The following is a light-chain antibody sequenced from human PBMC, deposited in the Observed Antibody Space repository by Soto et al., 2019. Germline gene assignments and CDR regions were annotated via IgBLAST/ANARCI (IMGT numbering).Light chain of an antibody. CDR1: SSDVGAYNY. J-gene: IGLJ1*01. V-gene: IGLV2-14*01. Sequence: ALTPPAAVSGSPGQSITISCSGTSSDVGAYNYVSWYQQHPAKAPKLMIYDVSNRPSGVSNRFSGSKSGNTASLTISGLQAEDEADYYCYSYTSSSTYVFGTGTKVTVL. CDR2: DVS. CDR3: YSYTSSSTYV.